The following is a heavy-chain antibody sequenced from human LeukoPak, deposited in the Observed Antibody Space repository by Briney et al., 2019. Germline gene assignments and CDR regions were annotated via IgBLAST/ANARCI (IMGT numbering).Heavy chain of an antibody. J-gene: IGHJ4*02. Sequence: ASVTVSFKASGYTFTSYGISWVRQAPGQGLEWMGWIRAYNGNTNYAQKLQGRVTMTTDTATSTAYMELRSLRADDTAVYYCARDHACGGGDVGDYWGQGTLVTVSS. CDR1: GYTFTSYG. V-gene: IGHV1-18*01. D-gene: IGHD2-21*02. CDR3: ARDHACGGGDVGDY. CDR2: IRAYNGNT.